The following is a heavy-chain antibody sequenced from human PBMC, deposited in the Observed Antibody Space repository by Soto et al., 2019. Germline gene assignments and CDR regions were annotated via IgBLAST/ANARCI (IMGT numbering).Heavy chain of an antibody. CDR1: GFTFDDYA. Sequence: EVQLVESGGGLVQPGRSLRLSCAASGFTFDDYAMHWVRRAPGKGLEWVSGISWNSGSIGYADSVKGRFTISRDNAKNSLYLQMNSLRAEDTALYYCAKDKEAVADWYFDLWGRGTLVTVSS. CDR2: ISWNSGSI. CDR3: AKDKEAVADWYFDL. V-gene: IGHV3-9*01. D-gene: IGHD5-12*01. J-gene: IGHJ2*01.